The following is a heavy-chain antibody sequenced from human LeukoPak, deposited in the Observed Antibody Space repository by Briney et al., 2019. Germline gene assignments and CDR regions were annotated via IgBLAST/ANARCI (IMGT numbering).Heavy chain of an antibody. J-gene: IGHJ4*02. CDR2: IKQDGSEK. D-gene: IGHD3-22*01. CDR1: GFTFSSYW. CDR3: ARGPYDSSGYYYGPFLDRLPSFDY. V-gene: IGHV3-7*01. Sequence: PGGSLRLSCAASGFTFSSYWMSWVRQAPGKGLEWVANIKQDGSEKYYVDSVKGRFTISRDNAKNSLYLQMNSLRAEDTAVYYCARGPYDSSGYYYGPFLDRLPSFDYWGQGTLVTVSS.